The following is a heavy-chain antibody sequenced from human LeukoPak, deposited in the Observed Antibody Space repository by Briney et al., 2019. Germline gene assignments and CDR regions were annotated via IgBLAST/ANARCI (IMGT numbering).Heavy chain of an antibody. CDR2: ISGSDITT. V-gene: IGHV3-23*01. CDR3: AKDLVNDTLVRGVIPY. Sequence: GGSLKLSCAASGFTVSSNYMNWVRQAPGKGLEWVSAISGSDITTYYADSVKGRFTISRDNSKNTLYLQMNSLRVKDTAVYYCAKDLVNDTLVRGVIPYWGQGTLVTVSS. D-gene: IGHD3-10*01. CDR1: GFTVSSNY. J-gene: IGHJ4*02.